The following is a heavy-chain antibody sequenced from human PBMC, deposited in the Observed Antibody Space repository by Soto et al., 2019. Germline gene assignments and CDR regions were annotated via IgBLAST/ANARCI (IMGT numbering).Heavy chain of an antibody. Sequence: QVQLVQSGAEVKKPGSSVRISCAASGATFNDYTFTWVRRAPGQGLEWMGRVIPLLDASNYAEKFQDRVTTTADRSTSTVYMELSGLTSEDSPIYYCATGKSQMTQDRMGFYYYMAVWGKGTTVTVSS. CDR3: ATGKSQMTQDRMGFYYYMAV. CDR2: VIPLLDAS. D-gene: IGHD1-1*01. V-gene: IGHV1-69*08. J-gene: IGHJ6*03. CDR1: GATFNDYT.